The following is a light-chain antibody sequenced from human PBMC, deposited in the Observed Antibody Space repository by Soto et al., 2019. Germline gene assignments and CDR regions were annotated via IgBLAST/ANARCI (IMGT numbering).Light chain of an antibody. Sequence: EIVMTQSPPTLSVSPGERATLSCRASQSINSNLAWYQQKPGQAPRLLIYGASTRATVIPARFSGSGSGTEFTLTISSLQSEEFAVYYCQQYNNWPLTFGGGTKVEIK. CDR3: QQYNNWPLT. J-gene: IGKJ4*01. V-gene: IGKV3-15*01. CDR2: GAS. CDR1: QSINSN.